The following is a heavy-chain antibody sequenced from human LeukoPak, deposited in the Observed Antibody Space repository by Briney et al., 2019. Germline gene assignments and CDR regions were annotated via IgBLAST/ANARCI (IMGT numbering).Heavy chain of an antibody. J-gene: IGHJ4*02. Sequence: PSETLSLTCAVYGGSFSGYYWSWIRQPPGKGLEWIGEINHSGSTNYNPSLKSRVTISVDTSKNQFSLKLSSVTAADTAVYYCARDERYDSSGYPFDYWGQGTLVTVSS. D-gene: IGHD3-22*01. CDR2: INHSGST. V-gene: IGHV4-34*01. CDR3: ARDERYDSSGYPFDY. CDR1: GGSFSGYY.